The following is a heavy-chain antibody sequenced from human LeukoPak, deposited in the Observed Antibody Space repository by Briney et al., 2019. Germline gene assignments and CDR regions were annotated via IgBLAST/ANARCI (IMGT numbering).Heavy chain of an antibody. V-gene: IGHV3-7*01. J-gene: IGHJ4*02. CDR2: MKQDGSEA. D-gene: IGHD6-13*01. CDR3: ARSSAGSFDY. Sequence: PGGSLSLSCAASGFTFSDYWMTWVRQAPGKGLEWVANMKQDGSEAYFVDSVKGRFTVSRDNAKNSLYLQMNSLRAEDTAVYFCARSSAGSFDYWGQGTLVTVSS. CDR1: GFTFSDYW.